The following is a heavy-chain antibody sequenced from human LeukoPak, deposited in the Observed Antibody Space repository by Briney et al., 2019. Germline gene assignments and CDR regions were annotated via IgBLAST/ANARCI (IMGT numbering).Heavy chain of an antibody. V-gene: IGHV3-21*01. D-gene: IGHD6-19*01. CDR2: IRWGSGCI. Sequence: RGSLRLSCAASGFTFSSYRMNWVRQAPGKGLEWVSTIRWGSGCIYYADSVKDRFTISRDNTKNSLYLQMSSLRPEDTAVYYCATELAMAFTFDYWGQGALDTVS. J-gene: IGHJ4*02. CDR3: ATELAMAFTFDY. CDR1: GFTFSSYR.